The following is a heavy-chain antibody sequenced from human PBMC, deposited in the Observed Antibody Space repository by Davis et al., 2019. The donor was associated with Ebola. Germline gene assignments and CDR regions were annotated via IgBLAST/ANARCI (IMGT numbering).Heavy chain of an antibody. J-gene: IGHJ3*02. CDR2: IYYSGST. Sequence: LRLSCTVSGGSISSSSYYWGWIRQPPGKGLEWIGYIYYSGSTYYNPSLKSRVTISVDTSKNQFSLKLSSVTAADTAVYYCATGKIDSSGYYFHDAFDIWGQGTMVTVSS. CDR1: GGSISSSSYY. V-gene: IGHV4-30-4*08. CDR3: ATGKIDSSGYYFHDAFDI. D-gene: IGHD3-22*01.